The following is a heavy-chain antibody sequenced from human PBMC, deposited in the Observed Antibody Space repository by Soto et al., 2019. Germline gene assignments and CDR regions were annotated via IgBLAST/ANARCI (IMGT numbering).Heavy chain of an antibody. J-gene: IGHJ6*02. V-gene: IGHV1-69*12. Sequence: QVQLVQSGAEVKKPGSSVKVSCKASGGTFSSYAISWVRQAPGQGLEWMGWIIPIFGTANYAQKFQGRVTITADESTSTAYMELSSLRSEDTAVYYCARVEIAARPRYYYYGMDVWGQGTTVTVSS. CDR1: GGTFSSYA. CDR3: ARVEIAARPRYYYYGMDV. D-gene: IGHD6-6*01. CDR2: IIPIFGTA.